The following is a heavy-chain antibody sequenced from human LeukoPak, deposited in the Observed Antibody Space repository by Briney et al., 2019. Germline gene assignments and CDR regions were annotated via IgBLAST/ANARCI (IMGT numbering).Heavy chain of an antibody. Sequence: GGSLRLSCAASGFPFSSYGMHWVRQAPGKGLEWVAVTSSDGSRNHYADSVKGRFTISRDNSKNTLYLQMNSLGADDTAVYYCAKGNWRYFDYWGQGTLVTVSS. CDR1: GFPFSSYG. D-gene: IGHD1-1*01. CDR2: TSSDGSRN. J-gene: IGHJ4*02. CDR3: AKGNWRYFDY. V-gene: IGHV3-30*18.